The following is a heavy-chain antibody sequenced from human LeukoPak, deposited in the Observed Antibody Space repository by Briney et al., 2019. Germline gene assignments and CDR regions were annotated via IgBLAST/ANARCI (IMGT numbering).Heavy chain of an antibody. CDR2: ISSRSTYI. D-gene: IGHD5-12*01. V-gene: IGHV3-21*01. CDR1: GFTFSSYS. Sequence: NPGGSLRLSCAASGFTFSSYSMNWVRQAPGKGLEWVSSISSRSTYIYHADSVKGRFTISRDNSKNTLYLQMNSLRAEDTAVYYCAKGSGYEHSYYYYMDVWGKGTTVTISS. J-gene: IGHJ6*03. CDR3: AKGSGYEHSYYYYMDV.